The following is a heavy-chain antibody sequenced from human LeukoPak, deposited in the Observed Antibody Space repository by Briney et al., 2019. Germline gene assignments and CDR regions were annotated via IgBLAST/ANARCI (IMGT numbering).Heavy chain of an antibody. CDR1: GFTFSDSF. D-gene: IGHD6-13*01. CDR3: ATSSWYRLAY. CDR2: SRNKADSYTA. J-gene: IGHJ4*02. V-gene: IGHV3-72*01. Sequence: PGGSLRLSCAASGFTFSDSFMSWVRQAPGKGLEWVGRSRNKADSYTAEYAVSVKGRFTISRDESKNSLYLQISSLETEDAAVYYCATSSWYRLAYWGQGSLVTVSS.